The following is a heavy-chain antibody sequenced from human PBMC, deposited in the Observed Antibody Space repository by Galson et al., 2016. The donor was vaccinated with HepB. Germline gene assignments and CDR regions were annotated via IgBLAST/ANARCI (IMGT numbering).Heavy chain of an antibody. V-gene: IGHV1-18*01. Sequence: SVKVSCKASGYTFSHYGITWVRQAPGQGLEWMGWISVHNGNTNSAQKIQGRVTMTTDPVTSTAYMEPRSLRSDDTAVYYCARGGGRGGSDYWGQGTLVTVTS. J-gene: IGHJ4*02. D-gene: IGHD1-26*01. CDR1: GYTFSHYG. CDR3: ARGGGRGGSDY. CDR2: ISVHNGNT.